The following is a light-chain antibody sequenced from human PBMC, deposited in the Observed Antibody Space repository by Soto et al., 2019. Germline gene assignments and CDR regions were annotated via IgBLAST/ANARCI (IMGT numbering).Light chain of an antibody. CDR2: EVT. V-gene: IGLV2-14*01. J-gene: IGLJ1*01. Sequence: QSVLTPPASVSGSPGQSIAISCTGTRSDVGAYNYVSWYQQHPGKAPKLLISEVTNRPSGVSDRFSGSKSGNTASLTISGLHAEDEADYYCSSFTSTFTFVFGTGTKVTVL. CDR1: RSDVGAYNY. CDR3: SSFTSTFTFV.